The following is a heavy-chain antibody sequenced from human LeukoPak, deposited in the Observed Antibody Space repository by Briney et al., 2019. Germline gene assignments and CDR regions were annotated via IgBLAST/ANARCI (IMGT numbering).Heavy chain of an antibody. Sequence: PGGSLRLSCAASGFTFSSYGIHWVRQAPGKGLEWVAVIWYDGSNKYYADSVKGRFTISRDNSKNTLYLQMNSLRAEDTAVYYCAKDRVVRGVISYYMDVWGKGTTVTVSS. CDR2: IWYDGSNK. J-gene: IGHJ6*03. CDR1: GFTFSSYG. D-gene: IGHD3-10*01. CDR3: AKDRVVRGVISYYMDV. V-gene: IGHV3-33*06.